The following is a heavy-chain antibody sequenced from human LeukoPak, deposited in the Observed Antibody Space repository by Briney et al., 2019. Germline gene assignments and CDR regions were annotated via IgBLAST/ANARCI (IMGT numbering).Heavy chain of an antibody. V-gene: IGHV3-21*01. CDR2: IVSSSTYI. D-gene: IGHD6-13*01. Sequence: GGSLRLSCVASGLTFSSYSMNWVRQAPGKGLEWVSAIVSSSTYIYYADSVKGRFTISRDNAKNSLYLQMNSLRAEDTAVYYCARFSIAASRSFLDYWGQGTLVTVSS. J-gene: IGHJ4*02. CDR3: ARFSIAASRSFLDY. CDR1: GLTFSSYS.